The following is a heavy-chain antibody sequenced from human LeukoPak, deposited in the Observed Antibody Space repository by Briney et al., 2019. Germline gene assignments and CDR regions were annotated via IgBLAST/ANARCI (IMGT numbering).Heavy chain of an antibody. CDR2: ISGSGTNT. CDR3: ARDTDTVTTILDY. V-gene: IGHV3-23*01. J-gene: IGHJ4*02. CDR1: GFIFSSYA. D-gene: IGHD4-17*01. Sequence: GGSLRLSCAASGFIFSSYAMSWVRQAPGKGLEWISDISGSGTNTYYADSVKGRFTISRDYSSNTPYLQMNSLRAEDTAVYYCARDTDTVTTILDYWGQGTLVTVSS.